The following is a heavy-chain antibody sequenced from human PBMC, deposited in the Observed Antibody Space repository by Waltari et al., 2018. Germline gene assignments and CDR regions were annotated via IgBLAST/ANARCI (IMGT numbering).Heavy chain of an antibody. D-gene: IGHD3-3*01. CDR2: IYHSGST. CDR3: ARGRGYYDFWSGYYGNYYYYYMDV. Sequence: VQLQESGPGLVKPSETLSLTCTVSGYSISSGYYWGWIRQPPGKGLEWIGSIYHSGSTYYNPSLKSRVTISVDTSKNQFSLKLSSVTAADTAVYYCARGRGYYDFWSGYYGNYYYYYMDVWGKGTTVTVSS. V-gene: IGHV4-38-2*02. J-gene: IGHJ6*03. CDR1: GYSISSGYY.